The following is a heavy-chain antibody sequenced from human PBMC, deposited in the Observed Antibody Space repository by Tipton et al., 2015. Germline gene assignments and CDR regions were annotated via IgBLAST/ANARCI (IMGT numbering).Heavy chain of an antibody. D-gene: IGHD3-22*01. CDR2: ISGSGGST. J-gene: IGHJ4*02. CDR3: AKDLTMIVVVNLDY. V-gene: IGHV3-23*01. CDR1: GFTFSSYA. Sequence: SLRLSCAASGFTFSSYAMSWVRQAPGQGLEWVSAISGSGGSTYYADSVKGRFTISRDNSKNTLYLQMSSLRAEDTAVYYCAKDLTMIVVVNLDYWGQGTLVTVSS.